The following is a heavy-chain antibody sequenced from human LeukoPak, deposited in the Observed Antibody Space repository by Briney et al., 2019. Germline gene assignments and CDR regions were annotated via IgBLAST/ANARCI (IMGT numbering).Heavy chain of an antibody. V-gene: IGHV3-74*01. CDR2: INSDGSST. CDR3: ARGAPSGSYYY. J-gene: IGHJ4*02. Sequence: GGSLRLSCAASGFTFSSYWMHWVRQTPGKGLVWVSRINSDGSSTTYADSVKGRFTISRDNAKNTLYLQMNSLRAEDTAVYYCARGAPSGSYYYWGQGTLVTVSS. D-gene: IGHD1-26*01. CDR1: GFTFSSYW.